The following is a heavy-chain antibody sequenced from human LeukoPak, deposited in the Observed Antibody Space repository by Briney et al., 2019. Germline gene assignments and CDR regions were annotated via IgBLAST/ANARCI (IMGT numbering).Heavy chain of an antibody. CDR3: TKGIPPPGYYSSSGFYYFDY. J-gene: IGHJ4*02. V-gene: IGHV3-23*01. D-gene: IGHD3-22*01. CDR1: GFSFSSYA. CDR2: ISGRGGNT. Sequence: GGSLRLSCAASGFSFSSYAMNWVRQAPGKGLQWVSAISGRGGNTYYADSVKGRFTISRDNSKNTLYLQMSSLRAEDTAVYYCTKGIPPPGYYSSSGFYYFDYWGQGTLVTVSS.